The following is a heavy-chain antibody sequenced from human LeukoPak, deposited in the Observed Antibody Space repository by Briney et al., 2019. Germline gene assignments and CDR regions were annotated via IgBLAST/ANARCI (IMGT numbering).Heavy chain of an antibody. Sequence: GGSLRLSCAASGFTFSSYGMHWVCHALGEGLERVSYIQFDGSNEQYADSVKGRFSISRDSYKNILYLQLNSLRAEDTAVYYCAKDRCSNGIGCYYYYMDVWGKGTTVTISS. D-gene: IGHD2-8*01. CDR2: IQFDGSNE. J-gene: IGHJ6*03. CDR3: AKDRCSNGIGCYYYYMDV. CDR1: GFTFSSYG. V-gene: IGHV3-30*02.